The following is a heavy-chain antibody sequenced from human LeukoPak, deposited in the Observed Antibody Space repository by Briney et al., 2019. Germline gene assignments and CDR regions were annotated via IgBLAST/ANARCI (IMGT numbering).Heavy chain of an antibody. D-gene: IGHD6-13*01. CDR3: ARVAGYSSSWYPTIPCMDV. CDR2: IIPILGIA. CDR1: GDTFSSYG. Sequence: ASVKVSCKASGDTFSSYGISWVRQAPGQGLEWMGRIIPILGIANYAQKFQGRVTITADKSTSTGYMELSSLRSEDTAVYYCARVAGYSSSWYPTIPCMDVWGQGTTVTVSS. V-gene: IGHV1-69*04. J-gene: IGHJ6*02.